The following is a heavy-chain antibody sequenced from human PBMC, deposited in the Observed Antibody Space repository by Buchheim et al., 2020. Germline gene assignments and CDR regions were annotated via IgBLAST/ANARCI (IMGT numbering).Heavy chain of an antibody. CDR3: ARDLGGGGGNLDY. V-gene: IGHV4-34*01. J-gene: IGHJ4*02. D-gene: IGHD4-23*01. Sequence: QVQLQQWGAGLLKPSETLSLTCAVYGGSFSGYYWSWIRQPPGKGLEWIGEINHSGSTNYNPSLKSRVTISVDTSKNQFSLKLSSVTAADTAVYYCARDLGGGGGNLDYWGQGTL. CDR1: GGSFSGYY. CDR2: INHSGST.